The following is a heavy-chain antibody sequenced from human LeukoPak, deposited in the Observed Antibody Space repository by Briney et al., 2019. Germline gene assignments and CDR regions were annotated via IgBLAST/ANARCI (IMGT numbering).Heavy chain of an antibody. V-gene: IGHV4-59*08. CDR1: GVSFSSYY. D-gene: IGHD2-21*01. CDR3: AIHRFASPLDS. CDR2: IFYTGDT. J-gene: IGHJ4*02. Sequence: SETLSLTCAVSGVSFSSYYWSWIRQPPGKGLEWIGYIFYTGDTNYNPSFKSRVSISLDTSKNQFSLKLSSVTAADTAVYYCAIHRFASPLDSWGQGTLVTVSS.